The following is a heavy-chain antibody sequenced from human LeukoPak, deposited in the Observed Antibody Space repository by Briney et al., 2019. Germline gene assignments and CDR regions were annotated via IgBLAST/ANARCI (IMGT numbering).Heavy chain of an antibody. CDR3: ASHSSSGYFDY. V-gene: IGHV4-39*07. J-gene: IGHJ4*01. D-gene: IGHD6-6*01. CDR1: GDSINVNY. Sequence: SETLSLTCTISGDSINVNYWGWIRQPPGKGLEWIGSIYSSGTTYYSPSLKSRVTISLDTSKNQFSLTLNSLTAADTAVYCCASHSSSGYFDYWGHGILVTVSS. CDR2: IYSSGTT.